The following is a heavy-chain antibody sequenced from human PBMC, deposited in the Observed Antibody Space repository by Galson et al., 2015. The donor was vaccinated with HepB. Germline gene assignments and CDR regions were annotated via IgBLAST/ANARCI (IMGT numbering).Heavy chain of an antibody. D-gene: IGHD2-21*02. Sequence: SLRLSCAASGFTFSNAWMSWVRQAPGKGLEWVGRIKSKTDGGTTDYAAPVKGRFTISRDDSKNTLYLQMNSLKTEDTAVYYCTLGGDWWVNLLWGQGTLVTVSS. V-gene: IGHV3-15*01. CDR2: IKSKTDGGTT. CDR1: GFTFSNAW. CDR3: TLGGDWWVNLL. J-gene: IGHJ4*02.